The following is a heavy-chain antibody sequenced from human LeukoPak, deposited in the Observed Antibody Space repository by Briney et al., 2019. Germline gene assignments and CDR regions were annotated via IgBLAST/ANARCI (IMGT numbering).Heavy chain of an antibody. CDR3: AREGLQLWFY. CDR2: IYTSGST. D-gene: IGHD5-18*01. Sequence: SQTLSLTCTVSGGSISSGSYYWSWIRQPAGKGLEWIGRIYTSGSTNYNPSLKSRVTISVDTSKNQFSLKLSSVTAADTAVYYCAREGLQLWFYWGQGTLATVSS. J-gene: IGHJ4*02. V-gene: IGHV4-61*02. CDR1: GGSISSGSYY.